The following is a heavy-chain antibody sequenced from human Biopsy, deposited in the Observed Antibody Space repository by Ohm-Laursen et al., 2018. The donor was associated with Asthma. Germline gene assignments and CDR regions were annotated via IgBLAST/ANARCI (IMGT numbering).Heavy chain of an antibody. CDR3: ARHDHRWDTYADF. V-gene: IGHV4-39*01. CDR2: MYYGETT. CDR1: GASITSSAYY. D-gene: IGHD2-2*01. Sequence: SDTLSLTCTVSGASITSSAYYWGWIRQPPGKGLEWIGSMYYGETTYYSPSLKSRVPISVDTSKNQFSLILISVTAADTAVYYCARHDHRWDTYADFWGQGTLVTVPS. J-gene: IGHJ4*02.